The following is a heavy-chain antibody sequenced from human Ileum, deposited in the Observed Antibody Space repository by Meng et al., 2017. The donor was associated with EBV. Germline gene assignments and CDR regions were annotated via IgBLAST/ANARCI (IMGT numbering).Heavy chain of an antibody. V-gene: IGHV4-34*01. Sequence: QVTLHQWGAGLLKPSETLSLTCGVYGGSFSNYYWTWIRQPPGKGLEWIGEISHTGTTKYNPSLKNRVTISLDTSNNQFSLNLNSVTAADTALYYCARYGTCGANSFYCFDPWGQGTLVTVSS. D-gene: IGHD4-23*01. J-gene: IGHJ5*02. CDR2: ISHTGTT. CDR3: ARYGTCGANSFYCFDP. CDR1: GGSFSNYY.